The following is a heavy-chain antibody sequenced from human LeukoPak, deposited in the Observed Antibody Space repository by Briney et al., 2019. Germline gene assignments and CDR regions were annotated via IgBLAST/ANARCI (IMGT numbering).Heavy chain of an antibody. V-gene: IGHV3-66*01. CDR2: VYSGGNT. D-gene: IGHD3-16*01. CDR1: GFTVSSDY. Sequence: PGGSLRLSCTASGFTVSSDYMSWVRQAPGKGLEWVSVVYSGGNTYYADSVKGRFTISRDNSKNTLYLQMNSLRAEDTAVYDCAREPPGGGFDYWGQGTLVTVSS. J-gene: IGHJ4*02. CDR3: AREPPGGGFDY.